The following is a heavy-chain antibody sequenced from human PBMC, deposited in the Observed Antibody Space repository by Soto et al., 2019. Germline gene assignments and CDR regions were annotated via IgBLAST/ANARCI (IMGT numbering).Heavy chain of an antibody. J-gene: IGHJ6*02. CDR1: GFTFSSYS. D-gene: IGHD6-19*01. Sequence: GGSLRLSCAASGFTFSSYSMNWVRQAPGKGLEWVPSISSSSSYIYYADSVKGRFTISRDNAKNSLYLQMNSLRAEDTAVYYCARDLRVAGYYYYGMDVWGQGTTVTVSS. CDR2: ISSSSSYI. CDR3: ARDLRVAGYYYYGMDV. V-gene: IGHV3-21*01.